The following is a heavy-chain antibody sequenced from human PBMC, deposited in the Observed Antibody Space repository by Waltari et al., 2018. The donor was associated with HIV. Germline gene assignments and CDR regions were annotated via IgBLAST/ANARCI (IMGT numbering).Heavy chain of an antibody. Sequence: QVQLVESGGCVVQPGRSLRLSCAASGFTLSSYAMHWVRQAPGEVLEWLAVISDDGTNKYYADSVKDRFIIYRDNSQNTLYLQMFSLRPEDTAVYYCTRASAADLDFWGQGTLVTVSS. D-gene: IGHD2-2*01. V-gene: IGHV3-30-3*01. J-gene: IGHJ4*02. CDR1: GFTLSSYA. CDR3: TRASAADLDF. CDR2: ISDDGTNK.